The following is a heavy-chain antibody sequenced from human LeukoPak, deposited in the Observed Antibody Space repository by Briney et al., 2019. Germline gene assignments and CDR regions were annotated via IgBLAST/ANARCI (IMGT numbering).Heavy chain of an antibody. J-gene: IGHJ6*03. CDR3: AKALHYDILTGRYYYYMDV. V-gene: IGHV3-30*18. D-gene: IGHD3-9*01. CDR1: GFTFDNYG. Sequence: GGSLRLSCAASGFTFDNYGMSWVRQAPGKGLEWVAVISYDGSNKYYADSVKGRFTISRDNSKNTLYLQTNSLRAEDTAVYYCAKALHYDILTGRYYYYMDVWGKGTTVTVSS. CDR2: ISYDGSNK.